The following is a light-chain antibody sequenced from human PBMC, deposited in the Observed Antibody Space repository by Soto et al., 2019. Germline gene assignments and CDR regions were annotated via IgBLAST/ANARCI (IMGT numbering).Light chain of an antibody. CDR2: RNN. CDR3: AGWDASLSGHVV. V-gene: IGLV1-47*01. J-gene: IGLJ2*01. Sequence: QSVLTQPPSASGTPGQRVTISCSGSSSNIGSSYVYWYQQLPGTAPKLVIFRNNQRPSGVPDRFSGSKSGTSAFLAISGLRSEDEADYYCAGWDASLSGHVVFGGGTKLTVL. CDR1: SSNIGSSY.